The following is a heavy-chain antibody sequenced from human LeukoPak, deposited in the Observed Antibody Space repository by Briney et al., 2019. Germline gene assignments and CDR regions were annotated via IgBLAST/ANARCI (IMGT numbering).Heavy chain of an antibody. D-gene: IGHD2-2*01. J-gene: IGHJ5*02. V-gene: IGHV6-1*01. CDR3: ARRLTQYDCFDP. Sequence: SQTLSLTCAISGDSVSSNSVTWNWIRQSPSRGLEWLGGTYYRSTWYNDYAVSVRGRITVNPDTSKKQFSLHLNSVTPEDTAVYYCARRLTQYDCFDPWGQGILVTVSS. CDR1: GDSVSSNSVT. CDR2: TYYRSTWYN.